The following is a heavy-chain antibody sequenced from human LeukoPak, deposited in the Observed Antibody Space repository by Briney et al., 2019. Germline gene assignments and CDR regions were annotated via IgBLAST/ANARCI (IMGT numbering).Heavy chain of an antibody. J-gene: IGHJ5*02. V-gene: IGHV4-39*01. CDR3: ARHGVVTWFDP. CDR2: IYYSGST. CDR1: GGSISSSSYY. D-gene: IGHD3-16*01. Sequence: SETLSLTCTVSGGSISSSSYYWGWIRQPPGKGLEWIGSIYYSGSTYYNPSLKSRVIMSVDTSKNQSSVKLRSVTAADTAVYYCARHGVVTWFDPWGQGTLVTVSS.